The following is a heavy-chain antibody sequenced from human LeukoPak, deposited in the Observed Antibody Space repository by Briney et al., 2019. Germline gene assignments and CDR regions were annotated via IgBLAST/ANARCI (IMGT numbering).Heavy chain of an antibody. D-gene: IGHD2-15*01. J-gene: IGHJ4*02. V-gene: IGHV3-48*02. CDR3: ARFGYCSGGSCYRQFDY. CDR2: ITSSSSTI. Sequence: GGSLRLSCAASGFTFSIYSMNWVRQAPGKGLEWVSYITSSSSTIYYADSVKGRFTISRDNAKNSLYLQMNSLRDEDTAVYCCARFGYCSGGSCYRQFDYWGQGTLVTVSS. CDR1: GFTFSIYS.